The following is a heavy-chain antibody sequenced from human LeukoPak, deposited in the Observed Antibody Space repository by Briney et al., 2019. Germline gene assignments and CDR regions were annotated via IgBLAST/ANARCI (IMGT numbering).Heavy chain of an antibody. CDR2: ISPYNGNT. J-gene: IGHJ6*02. V-gene: IGHV1-18*04. CDR1: GYTFTDYY. D-gene: IGHD3-10*01. Sequence: GASVKVSCKASGYTFTDYYMHWVRQAPGQGLEWMGWISPYNGNTNYAQKLQGRVTMTTDTSTSTAYMELRSLRSDDTAVYYCARAIQYYYGSGSYYNFDPLMDVWGQGTTVTVSS. CDR3: ARAIQYYYGSGSYYNFDPLMDV.